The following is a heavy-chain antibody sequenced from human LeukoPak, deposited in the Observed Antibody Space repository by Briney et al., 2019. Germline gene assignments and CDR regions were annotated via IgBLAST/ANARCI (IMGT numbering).Heavy chain of an antibody. V-gene: IGHV5-51*01. D-gene: IGHD2-2*01. CDR2: IYPGDSDT. CDR1: GYSFTSYW. J-gene: IGHJ2*01. Sequence: GESLKTSCKGSGYSFTSYWIGWVRQMPGKGLEWMGIIYPGDSDTRYSPSFQGQVTISADKSISTAYLQWSSLKASDTAMYYCARQSKCSSTSCYWYFDLWGRGTLVTVSS. CDR3: ARQSKCSSTSCYWYFDL.